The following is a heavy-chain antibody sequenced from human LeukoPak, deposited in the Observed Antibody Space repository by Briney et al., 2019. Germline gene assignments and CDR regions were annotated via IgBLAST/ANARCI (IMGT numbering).Heavy chain of an antibody. CDR3: ARGPIADYDY. V-gene: IGHV4-59*01. Sequence: SETLSLTCTVSGGSISSYYWSWIRQPPGKGLEWIGYIYYSGSTNYNPSLKSRVTVSVDTSKNQFSLKLSSVTAADTAVYYCARGPIADYDYWGQGTLVTVSS. CDR2: IYYSGST. J-gene: IGHJ4*02. D-gene: IGHD6-13*01. CDR1: GGSISSYY.